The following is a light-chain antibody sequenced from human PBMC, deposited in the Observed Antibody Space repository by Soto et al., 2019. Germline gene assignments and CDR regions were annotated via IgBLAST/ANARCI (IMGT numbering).Light chain of an antibody. CDR2: GAF. CDR3: QQYNKWPLT. J-gene: IGKJ4*01. CDR1: EAVSAN. Sequence: VMTQSPDSLSVSPGDRATLSCRAGEAVSANIAWYQHKPGQAPRLLIFGAFTRATGIPARFSGSGSGTDFTLTISSLQSEDSAVYYCQQYNKWPLTFGGGTKVEIK. V-gene: IGKV3-15*01.